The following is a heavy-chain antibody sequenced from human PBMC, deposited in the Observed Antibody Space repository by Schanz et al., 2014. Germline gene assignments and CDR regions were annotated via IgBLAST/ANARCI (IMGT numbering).Heavy chain of an antibody. CDR1: GYTFTSYG. CDR3: ARGIPYCSSTSCSGLDAYDV. D-gene: IGHD2-2*01. Sequence: QGQLVQSGAEVKKPGASVKVSCKASGYTFTSYGITWVRQAPGQGLEWMGWISAYNGHTTYAQKFQGRFTMTTDTSTSTAYMELRNVRYDDTAMYYCARGIPYCSSTSCSGLDAYDVWVQGTLVTDSS. CDR2: ISAYNGHT. J-gene: IGHJ3*01. V-gene: IGHV1-18*01.